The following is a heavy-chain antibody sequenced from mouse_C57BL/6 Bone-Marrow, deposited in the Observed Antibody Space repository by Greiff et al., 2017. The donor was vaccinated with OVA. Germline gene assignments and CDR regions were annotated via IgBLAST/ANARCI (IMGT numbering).Heavy chain of an antibody. CDR3: ARKEYNDRYFEV. CDR1: GYTFTDYN. J-gene: IGHJ1*03. Sequence: VQLKESGPELVKPGASVKIPCKASGYTFTDYNMDWVKQSHGKSLEWIGDINPNNGGTNYNQTFKGKATLTVDKSSSTAYMELRSLTSEDTAIYYCARKEYNDRYFEVWGTGTTVTVSS. CDR2: INPNNGGT. V-gene: IGHV1-18*01. D-gene: IGHD1-3*01.